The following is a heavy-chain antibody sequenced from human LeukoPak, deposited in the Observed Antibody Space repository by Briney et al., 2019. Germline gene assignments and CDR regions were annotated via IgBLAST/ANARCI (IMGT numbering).Heavy chain of an antibody. CDR1: GFTFSSYA. CDR2: ISGSGGST. V-gene: IGHV3-23*01. CDR3: APLGGSSGWRFDY. J-gene: IGHJ4*02. D-gene: IGHD6-19*01. Sequence: PGGSLRLSCAASGFTFSSYAMSWVRPPPGKGLEWVSAISGSGGSTYYADSVKGRFTISRDNTKNTLYLQMNSLTAEDTALYYCAPLGGSSGWRFDYWGQGTPVTVSS.